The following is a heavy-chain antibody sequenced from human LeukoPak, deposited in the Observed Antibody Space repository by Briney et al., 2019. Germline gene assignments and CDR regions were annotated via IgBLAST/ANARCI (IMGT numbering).Heavy chain of an antibody. D-gene: IGHD4-17*01. CDR1: GYTFTSYG. CDR2: ISAYNGNT. Sequence: GASVKVSCKASGYTFTSYGISWVRQAPGQGLEWMGWISAYNGNTNYAQKLQGRVTMTTDTSTSTAYMELRSLRSDDTAVYHCARGWGDYGDYFFGYWGQGTLVTVSS. CDR3: ARGWGDYGDYFFGY. V-gene: IGHV1-18*01. J-gene: IGHJ4*02.